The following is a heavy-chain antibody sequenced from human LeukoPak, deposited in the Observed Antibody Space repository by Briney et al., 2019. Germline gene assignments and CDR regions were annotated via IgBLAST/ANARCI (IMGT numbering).Heavy chain of an antibody. CDR2: IIPILGIA. V-gene: IGHV1-69*04. CDR3: ARPYYDILTGYSNWFDP. D-gene: IGHD3-9*01. CDR1: GGTFSSYA. J-gene: IGHJ5*02. Sequence: GASVKVSCKASGGTFSSYAISWVRQAPGQGLEWMGRIIPILGIANYARKFQGRVTITADKSTSTAYMELSSLRSEDTAVYYCARPYYDILTGYSNWFDPWGQGTLVTVSS.